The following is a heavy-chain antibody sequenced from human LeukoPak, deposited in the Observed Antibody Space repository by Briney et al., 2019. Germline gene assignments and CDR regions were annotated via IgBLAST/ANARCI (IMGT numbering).Heavy chain of an antibody. Sequence: GGSLRLSCAASGFTVSSNYMSWVRQAPGKGLEWVSVIYSGGSTYYADSVKGRFTISRDNSRNTLYLQMNSLRAEDTAVYYCARGGYSGSYYYFDYWGQGTLVTVSS. CDR1: GFTVSSNY. CDR3: ARGGYSGSYYYFDY. CDR2: IYSGGST. V-gene: IGHV3-53*01. D-gene: IGHD1-26*01. J-gene: IGHJ4*02.